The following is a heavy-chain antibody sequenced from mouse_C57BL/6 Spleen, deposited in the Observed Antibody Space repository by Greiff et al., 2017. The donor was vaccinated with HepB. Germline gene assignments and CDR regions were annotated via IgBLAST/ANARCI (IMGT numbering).Heavy chain of an antibody. D-gene: IGHD1-1*01. CDR3: VEDRSYYGSFYFDY. CDR1: GFTFNTYA. V-gene: IGHV10-3*01. Sequence: EAGGGLVQPKGSLKLSCAASGFTFNTYAMHWVRQAPGKGLEWVARIRSKSSNYATYYADSVKDRFTISRDDSQSMLYLQMNNLKTEDTAMYYCVEDRSYYGSFYFDYWGQGTTPTVSS. CDR2: IRSKSSNYAT. J-gene: IGHJ2*01.